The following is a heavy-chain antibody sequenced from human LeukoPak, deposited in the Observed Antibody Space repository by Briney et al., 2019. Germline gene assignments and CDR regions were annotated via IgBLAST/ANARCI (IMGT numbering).Heavy chain of an antibody. D-gene: IGHD3-10*01. J-gene: IGHJ1*01. CDR2: IYSGGNA. V-gene: IGHV3-66*02. CDR3: STTAYYSGSGTFQH. Sequence: GGSLRLSCVASGFTASSNYMSWVRQAPGKGLEWVSVIYSGGNAYYGDSVKGRFTVSRDNSKNTQYLQMNSLSSEDTAVYYCSTTAYYSGSGTFQHWGQGTLVAVSS. CDR1: GFTASSNY.